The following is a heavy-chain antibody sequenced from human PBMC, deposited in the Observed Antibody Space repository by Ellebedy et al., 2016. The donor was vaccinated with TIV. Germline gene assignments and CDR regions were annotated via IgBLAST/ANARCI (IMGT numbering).Heavy chain of an antibody. CDR3: ARDGSGGTDY. Sequence: SVKVSCXASGGTFSSYAISWVRQAPGQGLEWMGGVIPIFGTANYAQKFQGRVTITADESTSTAYMELSSLRSEDTAVYYCARDGSGGTDYWGQGTLVTVSS. J-gene: IGHJ4*02. D-gene: IGHD1-26*01. CDR1: GGTFSSYA. V-gene: IGHV1-69*13. CDR2: VIPIFGTA.